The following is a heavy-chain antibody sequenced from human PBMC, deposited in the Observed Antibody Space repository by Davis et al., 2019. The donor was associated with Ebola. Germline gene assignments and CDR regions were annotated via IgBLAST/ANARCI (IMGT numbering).Heavy chain of an antibody. CDR2: INAGNGNT. V-gene: IGHV1-3*01. Sequence: ASVKVSCKASGYTFTSYAMHWVRQAPGQRLEWMGWINAGNGNTKYSQKFQGRVTMTRDTSTSTVYMELSSLRSEDTAVYYCARATDRSPYYYYGMDVWGQGTTVTVSS. CDR1: GYTFTSYA. J-gene: IGHJ6*02. CDR3: ARATDRSPYYYYGMDV.